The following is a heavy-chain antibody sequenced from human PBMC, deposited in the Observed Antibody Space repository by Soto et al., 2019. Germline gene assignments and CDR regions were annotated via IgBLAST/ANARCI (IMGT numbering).Heavy chain of an antibody. CDR2: AYYRSQWYY. CDR1: GDSVSSNSAA. CDR3: ARLVQGPGLYYTDV. V-gene: IGHV6-1*01. J-gene: IGHJ6*03. D-gene: IGHD3-10*01. Sequence: PSQTLSLTCAISGDSVSSNSAAWNWIRQSPSRGLEWLGRAYYRSQWYYDSAVSVRSRITVIPDTSKNQFSLQLNSVTPEDTAVYYCARLVQGPGLYYTDVWGKGTTVTVSS.